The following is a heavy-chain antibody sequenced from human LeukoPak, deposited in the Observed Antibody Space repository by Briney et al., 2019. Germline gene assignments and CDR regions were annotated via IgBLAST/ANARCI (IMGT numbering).Heavy chain of an antibody. D-gene: IGHD3-10*01. V-gene: IGHV4-59*11. Sequence: SETLSLTCSVSGDSISRHYWSWIRQPPGKGLEWIGYIYYSGSTFYNPSLKSRVTISVDTSMGEFSLKLSSVTAADTAVYYSATVPVQTPEFALDIWGQGTMVIVSS. CDR1: GDSISRHY. CDR3: ATVPVQTPEFALDI. CDR2: IYYSGST. J-gene: IGHJ3*02.